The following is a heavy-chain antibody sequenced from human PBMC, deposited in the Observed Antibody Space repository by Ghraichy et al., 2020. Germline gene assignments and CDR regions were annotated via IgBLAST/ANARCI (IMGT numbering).Heavy chain of an antibody. Sequence: SETLSLTCTVSGVSMTSDTYSWTWIRQFPGNALEWIGNISYSGSTSYNPSLKSRVTISVDTSKNQFSLHLTSVTAADTAVYFCARDSRKDDSNFVYYFDSWGQGTLVTVSS. D-gene: IGHD5-24*01. CDR3: ARDSRKDDSNFVYYFDS. V-gene: IGHV4-31*03. J-gene: IGHJ4*02. CDR2: ISYSGST. CDR1: GVSMTSDTYS.